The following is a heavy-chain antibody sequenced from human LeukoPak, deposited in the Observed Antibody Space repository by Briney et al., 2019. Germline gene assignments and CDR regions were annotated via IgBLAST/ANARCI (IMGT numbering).Heavy chain of an antibody. CDR3: ARGGDGYNYGPGSTYFDY. CDR1: GFTFSSYA. CDR2: ISYDGSNK. V-gene: IGHV3-30-3*01. Sequence: PGGSLRLSCAASGFTFSSYAMHWVRQAPGKGLEWVAVISYDGSNKYYADSVKGRFTISRDNSKNTLYLQMNSLRAEDTAVYYCARGGDGYNYGPGSTYFDYWGQGILVTVSS. D-gene: IGHD5-24*01. J-gene: IGHJ4*02.